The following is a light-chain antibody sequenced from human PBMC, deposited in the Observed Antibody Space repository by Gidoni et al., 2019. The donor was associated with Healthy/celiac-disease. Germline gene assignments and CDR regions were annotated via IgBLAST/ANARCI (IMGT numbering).Light chain of an antibody. J-gene: IGKJ1*01. CDR2: GPS. Sequence: EIVLTQSPGTLSLSPGERATLSCRASQNLNSHSLAWYQQKPGQAPRLLIYGPSSRATGISDRFSGSGSGTDFTLTISRLEPGDAAVYYCQQYSSLTWTFGQGTKVEVK. CDR3: QQYSSLTWT. V-gene: IGKV3-20*01. CDR1: QNLNSHS.